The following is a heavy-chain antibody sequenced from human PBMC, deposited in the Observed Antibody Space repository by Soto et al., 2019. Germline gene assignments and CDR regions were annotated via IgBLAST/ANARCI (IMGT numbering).Heavy chain of an antibody. CDR2: IDPSDSYT. V-gene: IGHV5-10-1*01. CDR1: GYSFTIYC. Sequence: GESLKISGNGSGYSFTIYCISLVLQMPGKGLEWMWRIDPSDSYTNYSPSFQGHVTISADKSISTAYLQWSSLKASDTAMYYCARSRHYDILTGPYNWFDPWGQGTLVTVSS. CDR3: ARSRHYDILTGPYNWFDP. J-gene: IGHJ5*02. D-gene: IGHD3-9*01.